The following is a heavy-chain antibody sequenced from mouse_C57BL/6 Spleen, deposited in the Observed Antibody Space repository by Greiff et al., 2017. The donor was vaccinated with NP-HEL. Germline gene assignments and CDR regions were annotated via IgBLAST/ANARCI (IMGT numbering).Heavy chain of an antibody. J-gene: IGHJ4*01. CDR2: IYPGDGDT. CDR1: GYAFSSYW. CDR3: ARKGVYAMDY. V-gene: IGHV1-80*01. Sequence: VQLVESGAELVKPGASVKISCKASGYAFSSYWMNWVKQRPGKGLEWIGQIYPGDGDTNYNGKFKGKATLTADKSSSTAYMQLSSLTSEDSAVYFCARKGVYAMDYWGQGTSVTVSS.